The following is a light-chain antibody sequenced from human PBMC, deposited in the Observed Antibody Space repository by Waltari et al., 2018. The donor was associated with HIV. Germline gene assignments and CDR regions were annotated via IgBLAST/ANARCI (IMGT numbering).Light chain of an antibody. CDR2: GAS. Sequence: EVVMTQSPATLSVSPGERGTLSCRASQSISSNLAWYQQKPGQAPRLLIYGASTRATGIPVRFSGTGSGTEFTLTISSLQSEDFAVYYCQQYNNWPPYTFGQGTKVEIK. J-gene: IGKJ2*01. CDR3: QQYNNWPPYT. V-gene: IGKV3-15*01. CDR1: QSISSN.